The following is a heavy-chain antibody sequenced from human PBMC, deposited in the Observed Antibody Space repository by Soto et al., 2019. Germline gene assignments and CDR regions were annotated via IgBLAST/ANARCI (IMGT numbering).Heavy chain of an antibody. CDR1: GFTFSSYG. CDR2: ISYDGSNK. CDR3: AKDPAARYSYVDY. Sequence: QVQLVESGGGVVQPGRSLRLSCAASGFTFSSYGMHWVRQAPGKGLEWVAVISYDGSNKYYADSVKGRFTISRDNSKNTLYLQMSSLRAEDTAVYYCAKDPAARYSYVDYWGQGTLVTVSS. V-gene: IGHV3-30*18. J-gene: IGHJ4*02. D-gene: IGHD5-18*01.